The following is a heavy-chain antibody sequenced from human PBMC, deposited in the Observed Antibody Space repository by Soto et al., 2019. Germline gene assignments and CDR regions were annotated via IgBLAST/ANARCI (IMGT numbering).Heavy chain of an antibody. Sequence: QVQLQESGPGPVKPSQTLSLTCTVSGGSISSGGTGSYWTWIRQLPGKGLEWIGYIYYTGNTYYNPSLKSRPTISIDTSENQFSLKRTSVTAADPAVYFCASGHDAYKVRYWGQGTLVTVSS. CDR1: GGSISSGGTGSY. CDR3: ASGHDAYKVRY. J-gene: IGHJ4*02. D-gene: IGHD1-1*01. V-gene: IGHV4-31*03. CDR2: IYYTGNT.